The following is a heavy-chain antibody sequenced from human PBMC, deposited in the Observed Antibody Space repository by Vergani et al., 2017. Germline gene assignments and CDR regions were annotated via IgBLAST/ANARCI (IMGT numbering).Heavy chain of an antibody. Sequence: EVQLLESGGGLVQPGGSLRLSCAASGFTFSSYAMSWVRQAPGKGLEWVSSISSSSSYIYYADSVKGRFTISRDNAKNSLYLQMNSLRAEDTAVYYCANTRQIVVVVAATLGAFDIWGQGTMVTVSS. CDR3: ANTRQIVVVVAATLGAFDI. J-gene: IGHJ3*02. CDR1: GFTFSSYA. V-gene: IGHV3-21*04. D-gene: IGHD2-15*01. CDR2: ISSSSSYI.